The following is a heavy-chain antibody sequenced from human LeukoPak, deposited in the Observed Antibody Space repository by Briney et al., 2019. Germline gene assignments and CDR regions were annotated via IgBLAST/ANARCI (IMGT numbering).Heavy chain of an antibody. CDR3: ARISSSSVPDPPYYYMDV. Sequence: KTSETLSLTCTVSGGSISSSSYYWSWIRQPPGKGLEWIGYIYYSGSTNYNPSLKSRVTISVDTSKNQFSLKLSSVTAADTAVYYCARISSSSVPDPPYYYMDVWGKGTTVTVSS. CDR2: IYYSGST. CDR1: GGSISSSSYY. J-gene: IGHJ6*03. V-gene: IGHV4-61*01. D-gene: IGHD6-6*01.